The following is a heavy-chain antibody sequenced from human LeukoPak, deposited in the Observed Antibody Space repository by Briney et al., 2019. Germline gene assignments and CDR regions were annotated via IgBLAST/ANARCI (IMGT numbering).Heavy chain of an antibody. D-gene: IGHD3-3*01. CDR3: ARRGDFWSGTSGGGYMDV. J-gene: IGHJ6*03. V-gene: IGHV3-48*03. CDR2: ISSSGSTI. CDR1: GFTFSSYE. Sequence: GGSLRLSCAASGFTFSSYEMNWVRQAPGKGLEWVSYISSSGSTIYYADSVKGRFTISRDNAKNSLYLQMNSLRAEDTAVYYCARRGDFWSGTSGGGYMDVWGKGTTVTVSS.